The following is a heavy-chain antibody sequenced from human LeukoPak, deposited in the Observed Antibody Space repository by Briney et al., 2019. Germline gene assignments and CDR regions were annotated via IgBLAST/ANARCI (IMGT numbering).Heavy chain of an antibody. V-gene: IGHV4-34*01. J-gene: IGHJ6*03. D-gene: IGHD3-10*01. CDR2: INHSGST. CDR1: GGSFSGYY. CDR3: ARLTKGFVSRFVELLSNPPSGRVYYYYYMDV. Sequence: SETLSLTCAVYGGSFSGYYWSWIRQPPGKGLEWIGEINHSGSTNYNPSLKSRVTISVDTSKNQFSLKLSSVTAADTAVYYCARLTKGFVSRFVELLSNPPSGRVYYYYYMDVWGKGTTVTISS.